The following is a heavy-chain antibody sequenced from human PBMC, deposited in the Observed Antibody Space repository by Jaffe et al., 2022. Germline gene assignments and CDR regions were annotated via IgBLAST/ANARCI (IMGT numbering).Heavy chain of an antibody. Sequence: EVQLVESGGGLVQPGRSLRLSCTASGFTFGDYAMSWVRQAPGKGLEWVGFIRSKAYGGTTEYAASVKGRFTISRDDSKSIAYLQMNSLKTEDTAVYYCTRAREEGELLPNPHDAFDIWGQGTMVTVSS. J-gene: IGHJ3*02. CDR3: TRAREEGELLPNPHDAFDI. CDR2: IRSKAYGGTT. V-gene: IGHV3-49*04. D-gene: IGHD1-26*01. CDR1: GFTFGDYA.